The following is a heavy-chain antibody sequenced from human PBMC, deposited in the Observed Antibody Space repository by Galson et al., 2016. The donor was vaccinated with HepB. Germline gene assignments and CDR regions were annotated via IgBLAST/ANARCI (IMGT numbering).Heavy chain of an antibody. Sequence: SVKVSCKASGGSLRDHGISWILQAPGQGLEWMGGIIPVSGSPNYAQKFQGRVTIFADTSTNTAYLEVYSLRSEDTAVYYCARQRVETRLNMVRGRLSEDQYYYGLDDWGQGPTVTVSS. CDR2: IIPVSGSP. CDR3: ARQRVETRLNMVRGRLSEDQYYYGLDD. V-gene: IGHV1-69*06. D-gene: IGHD3-10*01. J-gene: IGHJ6*02. CDR1: GGSLRDHG.